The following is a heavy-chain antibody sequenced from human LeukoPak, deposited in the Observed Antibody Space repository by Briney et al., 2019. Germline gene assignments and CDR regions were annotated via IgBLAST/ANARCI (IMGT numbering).Heavy chain of an antibody. V-gene: IGHV4-59*01. J-gene: IGHJ5*02. D-gene: IGHD3-10*01. CDR3: ARWGVEGLFDP. Sequence: SETLSLTCTVFGGSISSYYWSWIRQPPGKGLEWIGYIYYSGSTNYNPSLKSRVTISVDTSRNQFSLKLSSVTAADTAVYYCARWGVEGLFDPWGQGTLVTVSS. CDR2: IYYSGST. CDR1: GGSISSYY.